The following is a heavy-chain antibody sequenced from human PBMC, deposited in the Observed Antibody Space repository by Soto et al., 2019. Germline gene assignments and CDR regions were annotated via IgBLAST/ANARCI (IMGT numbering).Heavy chain of an antibody. CDR2: ISSSSSYI. D-gene: IGHD3-22*01. CDR1: GFTFSSYS. V-gene: IGHV3-21*01. Sequence: EVQLVESGGGLVKPGGSLRLSCAASGFTFSSYSMNWVRPAPGKGLEWVSSISSSSSYIYYADSVKGRFTISRDNAKNSLYLQMNSLRAEDTAVYYCARSPYYYDSSGYYGYWGQGTLVTVSS. CDR3: ARSPYYYDSSGYYGY. J-gene: IGHJ4*02.